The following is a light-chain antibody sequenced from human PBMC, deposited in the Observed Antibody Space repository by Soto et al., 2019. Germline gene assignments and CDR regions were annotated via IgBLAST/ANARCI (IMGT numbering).Light chain of an antibody. CDR1: QSLTNNY. CDR2: GAS. Sequence: VVTQSTKTLSFSPGERATLSCRASQSLTNNYFAWYQQKPGRALRLLIDGASTRATGIPARFSGSGSGTEFTLAISSLQSEDFAVYYSQLPTNLLVAFAGGTKVDIK. V-gene: IGKV3D-7*01. CDR3: QLPTNLLVA. J-gene: IGKJ4*01.